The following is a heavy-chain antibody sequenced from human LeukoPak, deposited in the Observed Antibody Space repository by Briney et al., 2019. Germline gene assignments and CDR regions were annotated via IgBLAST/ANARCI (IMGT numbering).Heavy chain of an antibody. CDR2: TYYSGST. CDR3: ARLRASTGFDP. J-gene: IGHJ5*02. D-gene: IGHD1-1*01. V-gene: IGHV4-59*08. CDR1: GGSISGYY. Sequence: RPSETLSLTCSVSGGSISGYYWSWIRQPPGKGLEWIGYTYYSGSTNYNPSLKSRVTISGDTSKNQFSLRLSSVTAADTAVYYCARLRASTGFDPWGQGTLVTVSS.